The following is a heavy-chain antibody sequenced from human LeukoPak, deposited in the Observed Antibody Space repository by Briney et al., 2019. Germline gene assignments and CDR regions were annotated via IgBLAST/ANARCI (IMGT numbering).Heavy chain of an antibody. D-gene: IGHD6-13*01. CDR1: GGSISNYY. Sequence: SETLSLTCNVSGGSISNYYWGWIRQPAGKGLEWIGRIYSSGSTNYKSSLKSRVTMSIDTSKNQFSLKLTSVTAADTAVYYCARAFSSSWYENFQHWGQGTLVTVSS. V-gene: IGHV4-4*07. J-gene: IGHJ1*01. CDR3: ARAFSSSWYENFQH. CDR2: IYSSGST.